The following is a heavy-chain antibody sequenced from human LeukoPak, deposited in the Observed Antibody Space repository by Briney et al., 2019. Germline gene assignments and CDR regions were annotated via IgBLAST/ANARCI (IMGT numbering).Heavy chain of an antibody. Sequence: GGSLRLSCAASGFSFSFYTLNWVRQAPGKGLEWVSSINAGGSEVYYADPIKGRFAISRDNAKNSLSLQMNSVRVEDTATYYCAKGKSGSYYYYMDVWGKGTTVTVSS. CDR2: INAGGSEV. V-gene: IGHV3-21*06. J-gene: IGHJ6*03. CDR1: GFSFSFYT. CDR3: AKGKSGSYYYYMDV.